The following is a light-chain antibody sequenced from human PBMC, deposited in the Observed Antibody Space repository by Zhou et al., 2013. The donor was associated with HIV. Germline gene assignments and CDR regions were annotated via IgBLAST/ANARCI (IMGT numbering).Light chain of an antibody. V-gene: IGKV1-12*01. CDR1: QDINSW. Sequence: DIQLTQSPPFVSASVGDRVTITCRASQDINSWLAWYQQKPGRAPKLLINGASSLQAGVPSRFSGSGSGTDFTLTITSVQPEDFATYSCQQANSFPLSFGGGTKVEI. CDR3: QQANSFPLS. J-gene: IGKJ4*01. CDR2: GAS.